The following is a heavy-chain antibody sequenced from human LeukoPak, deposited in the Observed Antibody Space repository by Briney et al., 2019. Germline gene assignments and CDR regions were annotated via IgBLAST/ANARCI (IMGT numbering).Heavy chain of an antibody. CDR1: GFTFSSYS. V-gene: IGHV3-21*01. Sequence: GGSLRLSCAASGFTFSSYSMNWVRQAPGKGLEWVSSISSSSSYIYYADSVKGRFTISRDNAKNSLYLQMNSLRAEDTAVYYCARVLGYCSGGSCFFDYWGQGTLVTVSS. J-gene: IGHJ4*02. D-gene: IGHD2-15*01. CDR2: ISSSSSYI. CDR3: ARVLGYCSGGSCFFDY.